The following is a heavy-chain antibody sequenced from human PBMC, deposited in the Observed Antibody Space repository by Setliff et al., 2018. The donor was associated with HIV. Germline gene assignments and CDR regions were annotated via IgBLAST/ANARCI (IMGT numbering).Heavy chain of an antibody. CDR2: IYYRGST. Sequence: SETLSLTCTVSGDSISSYYWSWIRQPPGKGLEWIGYIYYRGSTNYNPSLRSRVTITLDTSKNQFSLKLSSVTAADTAVYYCARGGGFGELLSFDFWGQGTLVTVSS. D-gene: IGHD3-10*01. J-gene: IGHJ4*02. CDR1: GDSISSYY. V-gene: IGHV4-59*01. CDR3: ARGGGFGELLSFDF.